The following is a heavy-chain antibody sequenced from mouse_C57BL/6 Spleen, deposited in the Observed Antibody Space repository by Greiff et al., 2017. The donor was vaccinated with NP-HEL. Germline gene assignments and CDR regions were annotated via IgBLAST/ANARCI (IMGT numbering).Heavy chain of an antibody. Sequence: QVQLQQSGAELVKPGASVKISCKASGYAFSSYWMNWVKQRPGKGLEWIGQIYPGDGDTNYNGKFKGKATLTADKSSSTAYMQLSSLTSEDSAVYFCAREGNYYGSSYIDYWGQGTTLTVSS. CDR3: AREGNYYGSSYIDY. D-gene: IGHD1-1*01. J-gene: IGHJ2*01. CDR1: GYAFSSYW. V-gene: IGHV1-80*01. CDR2: IYPGDGDT.